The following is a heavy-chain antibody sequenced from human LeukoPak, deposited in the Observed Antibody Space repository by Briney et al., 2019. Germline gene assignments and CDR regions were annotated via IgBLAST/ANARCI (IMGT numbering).Heavy chain of an antibody. V-gene: IGHV4-61*02. CDR2: IYTSGST. CDR1: GGSISSGSYY. CDR3: ARVGRTTVTVDY. Sequence: SETLSLTCTVSGGSISSGSYYWSWIRQPAGKGLEWIGRIYTSGSTYYNPSLKSRVTISVDTSKNQFSLKLSSVTAADTAVYYCARVGRTTVTVDYWGQGTLVTVSS. J-gene: IGHJ4*02. D-gene: IGHD4-17*01.